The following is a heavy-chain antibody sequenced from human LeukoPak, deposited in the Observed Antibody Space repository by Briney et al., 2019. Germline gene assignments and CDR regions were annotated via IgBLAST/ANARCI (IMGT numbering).Heavy chain of an antibody. V-gene: IGHV3-33*06. CDR2: IWYDGSRK. CDR3: AKSSGPTVTKRFDY. D-gene: IGHD4-17*01. J-gene: IGHJ4*02. CDR1: GFTFGNFG. Sequence: GSLRLSCAASGFTFGNFGMHWVRQAPGKGLEWLSTIWYDGSRKHYVDSVQGRFTISRDNSKNTLYLQMNSLRAEDTAVYYCAKSSGPTVTKRFDYWGQGTLVTVSS.